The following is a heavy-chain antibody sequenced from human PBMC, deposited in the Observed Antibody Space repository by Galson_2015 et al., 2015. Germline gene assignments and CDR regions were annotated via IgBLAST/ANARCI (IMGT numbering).Heavy chain of an antibody. Sequence: CAISGDSVSSNSVIWHWIRQSPSRGLEWLGRTYYRSKWYIDYAASVNSRITINPDTSKNQFSLQLNSATPEDTAVYYCVKAPAGTYGIFQYWGQGTLVTVSS. CDR1: GDSVSSNSVI. V-gene: IGHV6-1*01. CDR3: VKAPAGTYGIFQY. D-gene: IGHD1-26*01. J-gene: IGHJ4*02. CDR2: TYYRSKWYI.